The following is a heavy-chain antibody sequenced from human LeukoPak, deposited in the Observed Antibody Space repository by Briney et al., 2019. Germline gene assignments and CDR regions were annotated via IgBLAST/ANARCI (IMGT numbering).Heavy chain of an antibody. CDR1: GYTFTGYY. J-gene: IGHJ4*02. CDR2: INPNSGGT. D-gene: IGHD4-11*01. CDR3: ARATVTTRGSFDY. Sequence: ASVKVSCKASGYTFTGYYMHWVRQAPGQGLEWMGWINPNSGGTNYAQKFQGRVTMTRDTSISTAYMELSRLRSDDTAVYYCARATVTTRGSFDYWGQGTLVTVSS. V-gene: IGHV1-2*02.